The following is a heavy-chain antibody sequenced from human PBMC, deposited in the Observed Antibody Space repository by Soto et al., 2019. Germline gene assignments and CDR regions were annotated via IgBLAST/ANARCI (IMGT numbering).Heavy chain of an antibody. D-gene: IGHD2-15*01. CDR3: ARGTGILGYCSGGSCYSYDWFDP. CDR2: ISAYNGNT. V-gene: IGHV1-18*01. CDR1: GYTFTSYG. Sequence: GASVKVSCKASGYTFTSYGISWVRQAPGQGLEWMGWISAYNGNTNYAQKFQGRVTMTRNTSTSTAYMELSSLRSEDTAVYYCARGTGILGYCSGGSCYSYDWFDPWGQGTLVTVSS. J-gene: IGHJ5*02.